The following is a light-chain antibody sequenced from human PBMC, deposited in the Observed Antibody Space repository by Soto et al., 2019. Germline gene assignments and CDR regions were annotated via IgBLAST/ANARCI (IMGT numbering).Light chain of an antibody. CDR3: CSYTSSSTV. Sequence: QSALTQPASVSGSPGQSITISCTGTISDVGSYNYVSWYQQHPGKAPKLMIYEVSNRPSGVSNRFSGSKSGNTASLTISGLQAEDEANFYCCSYTSSSTVFGGGTKLTVL. CDR2: EVS. V-gene: IGLV2-14*01. CDR1: ISDVGSYNY. J-gene: IGLJ3*02.